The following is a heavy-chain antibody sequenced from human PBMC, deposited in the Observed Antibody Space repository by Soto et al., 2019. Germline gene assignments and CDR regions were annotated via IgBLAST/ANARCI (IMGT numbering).Heavy chain of an antibody. D-gene: IGHD2-15*01. V-gene: IGHV1-69*02. CDR1: GGTFSSYT. Sequence: SVKVSCKASGGTFSSYTISWVRQAPGQGLEWMGRIIPILGIANYAQKFQGRVTITADKSTSTAYMELSSLRSEDTAVYYCARASDIVVVVAAWPFDYWGQGTLVTVSS. J-gene: IGHJ4*02. CDR2: IIPILGIA. CDR3: ARASDIVVVVAAWPFDY.